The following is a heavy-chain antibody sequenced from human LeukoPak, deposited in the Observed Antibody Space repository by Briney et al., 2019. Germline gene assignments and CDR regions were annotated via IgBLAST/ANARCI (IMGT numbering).Heavy chain of an antibody. V-gene: IGHV3-53*01. CDR2: IYSGGST. CDR1: GFTVSSNY. J-gene: IGHJ4*02. D-gene: IGHD4-23*01. CDR3: AKYAPPSTVVTRFFDY. Sequence: PGGSLRLSCAASGFTVSSNYMSWVRQAPGKGLEWVSVIYSGGSTYYADSVKGRFTISRDNSKNTLYLQMNSLRAEDTAVYYCAKYAPPSTVVTRFFDYWGQGTLVTVSS.